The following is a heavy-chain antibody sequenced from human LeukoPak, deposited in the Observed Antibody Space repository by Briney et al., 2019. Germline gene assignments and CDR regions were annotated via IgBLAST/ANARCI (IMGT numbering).Heavy chain of an antibody. J-gene: IGHJ3*02. CDR1: GFTFSSYE. CDR2: ISSSGSTI. Sequence: QPGGSLRLSCAASGFTFSSYEMNWVRQAPGKGLEWVSYISSSGSTIYYADAVKGRFTISRDNAKNSLYLQMNSLRAEDTAVYYCARWVVTLSHLNDAFDIWGQGTMVTVSS. D-gene: IGHD3-22*01. CDR3: ARWVVTLSHLNDAFDI. V-gene: IGHV3-48*03.